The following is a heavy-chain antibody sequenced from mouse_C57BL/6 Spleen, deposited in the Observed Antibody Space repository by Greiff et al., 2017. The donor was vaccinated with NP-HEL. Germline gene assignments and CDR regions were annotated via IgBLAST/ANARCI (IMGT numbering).Heavy chain of an antibody. V-gene: IGHV10-1*01. J-gene: IGHJ1*03. D-gene: IGHD1-1*01. CDR2: IRSKSNNYAT. Sequence: EVQVVESGGGLVQPKGSLKLSCAASGFSFNTYAMNWVRQAPGKGLEWVARIRSKSNNYATYYADSVKDRFTISRDDSESMLYLQMNNLKTEDTAMYYCVRHGDYYGSSTGYFDVWGTGTTVTVSS. CDR3: VRHGDYYGSSTGYFDV. CDR1: GFSFNTYA.